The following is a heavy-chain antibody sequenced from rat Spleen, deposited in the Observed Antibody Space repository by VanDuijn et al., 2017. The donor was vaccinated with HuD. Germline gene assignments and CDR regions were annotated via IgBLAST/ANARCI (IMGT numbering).Heavy chain of an antibody. CDR1: GLSLTSNS. V-gene: IGHV2-47*01. J-gene: IGHJ3*01. CDR2: IWNHGGT. Sequence: QVQLKESGPGLVQPSQTLSLTCTVSGLSLTSNSVSWIRQPPGKGLEWIGVIWNHGGTDYNSAIKSRLSIGRDTSKSQVFLKMNSLQTEDTAMYFCAWGWFAYWGQGTLVTVSS. CDR3: AWGWFAY.